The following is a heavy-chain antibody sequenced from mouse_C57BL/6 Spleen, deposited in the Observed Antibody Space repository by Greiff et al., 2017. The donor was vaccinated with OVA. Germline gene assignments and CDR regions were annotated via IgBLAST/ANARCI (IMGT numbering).Heavy chain of an antibody. CDR2: IDPSDSYT. CDR1: GYTFTSYW. Sequence: VQLQQPGAKLVMPGASVKLSCKASGYTFTSYWMHWVKQRPGQGLEWIGEIDPSDSYTNYNQKFTGKSTLTVVKSSSTAYMQLSSLTSEDSAVYYCARYGNDLTKAIDYWGQGTSVTVSS. J-gene: IGHJ4*01. D-gene: IGHD2-2*01. CDR3: ARYGNDLTKAIDY. V-gene: IGHV1-69*01.